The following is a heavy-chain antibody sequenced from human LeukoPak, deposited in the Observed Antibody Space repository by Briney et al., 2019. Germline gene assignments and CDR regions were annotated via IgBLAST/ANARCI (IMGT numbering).Heavy chain of an antibody. CDR1: GFTFSSYG. V-gene: IGHV3-23*01. J-gene: IGHJ4*02. Sequence: GGSLRLSCAASGFTFSSYGMSWVRQAPGKGLEWVSTISGRRDSTSYADSVKGRFTISRDNSKNTLYLQMNSLRAEDTAVYYCAKDERVYGTNAGTLLDYWGQGTLVSVSS. D-gene: IGHD4/OR15-4a*01. CDR2: ISGRRDST. CDR3: AKDERVYGTNAGTLLDY.